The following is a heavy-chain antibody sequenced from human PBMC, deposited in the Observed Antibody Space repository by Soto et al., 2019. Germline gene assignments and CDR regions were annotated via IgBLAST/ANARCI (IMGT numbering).Heavy chain of an antibody. D-gene: IGHD2-15*01. V-gene: IGHV1-18*04. CDR1: GYTFISHG. CDR2: ISGKNGNT. Sequence: QVQLVQSGVEVKKPGASVKVSCKASGYTFISHGISWVRQAPGQGLEWMGWISGKNGNTNYAQKLQGRVTLTTDTFTSTAYMELRILRSDDTAVYYCARVSSSIVVVPDYGMEVWGQGTTVTVSS. CDR3: ARVSSSIVVVPDYGMEV. J-gene: IGHJ6*02.